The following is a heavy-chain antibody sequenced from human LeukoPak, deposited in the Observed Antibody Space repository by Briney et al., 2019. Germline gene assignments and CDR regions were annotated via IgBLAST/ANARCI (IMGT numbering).Heavy chain of an antibody. D-gene: IGHD3-10*01. Sequence: GRSLRLSCAASGFAFSSYGMHWVRQAPGKGLEWVAVIWYDGSNKYYADSVKGRFTISRDNSKNTLYLQMNSLRAEDTAVYYCARGMEVRGVIIRAYYYYGMDVWGKGTTVTVSS. V-gene: IGHV3-33*01. CDR1: GFAFSSYG. J-gene: IGHJ6*04. CDR3: ARGMEVRGVIIRAYYYYGMDV. CDR2: IWYDGSNK.